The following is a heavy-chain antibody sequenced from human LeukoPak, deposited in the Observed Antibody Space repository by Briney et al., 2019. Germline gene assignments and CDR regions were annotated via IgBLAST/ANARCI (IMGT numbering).Heavy chain of an antibody. V-gene: IGHV3-43D*03. D-gene: IGHD1-26*01. CDR2: ISWDGGST. Sequence: GGSLRLSCAASGFTFDDYAMHWVRQAPGKGLEWVSLISWDGGSTYYADSVKGRFTISRDNSKNSLYLQMNSLRAEDTALYYCAKDSYSGSYYGYMDVWGKGTTVTVSS. CDR3: AKDSYSGSYYGYMDV. CDR1: GFTFDDYA. J-gene: IGHJ6*03.